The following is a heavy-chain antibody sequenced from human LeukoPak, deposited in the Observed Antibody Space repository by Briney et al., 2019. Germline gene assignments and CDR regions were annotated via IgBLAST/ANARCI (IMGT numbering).Heavy chain of an antibody. D-gene: IGHD6-13*01. Sequence: AGGSLRLSCAAYGFTFSTYSMNWVRQAPGKGLEWVSSISSSSSYIYYADSVKGRFTISRDNAKNSLFLQMNSLRADDTAVYFCARGPRNSSSYQYFQHWGQGTLVTVSS. CDR3: ARGPRNSSSYQYFQH. V-gene: IGHV3-21*01. CDR1: GFTFSTYS. CDR2: ISSSSSYI. J-gene: IGHJ1*01.